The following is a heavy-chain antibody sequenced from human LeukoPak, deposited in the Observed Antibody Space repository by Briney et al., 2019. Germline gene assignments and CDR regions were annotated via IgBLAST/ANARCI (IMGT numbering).Heavy chain of an antibody. D-gene: IGHD6-13*01. V-gene: IGHV4-4*02. Sequence: SGTLSLTCAVSGGSISSSYWWSWVRQPPGKGLEWIGEVYHSGSTNYNPSLKSRVTMSVDTSKNQFSLKLSSVTAADTAVYYCARSVVKHSSSWYRLGGWFDPWGQGTLVTVSS. CDR3: ARSVVKHSSSWYRLGGWFDP. CDR2: VYHSGST. CDR1: GGSISSSYW. J-gene: IGHJ5*02.